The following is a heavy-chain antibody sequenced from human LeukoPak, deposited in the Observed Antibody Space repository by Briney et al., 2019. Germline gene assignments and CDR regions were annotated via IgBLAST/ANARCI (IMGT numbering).Heavy chain of an antibody. Sequence: GGTLRLSCAASGFSFDNYAMHWVRQAPGKGLEWVSLISGDGGSTYYADSVKGRFTISRDNSKNSLYLQMNSLRTEDTALYYCAKDTPAIAAAGGIDYWGQGTLVTVSS. D-gene: IGHD6-13*01. CDR3: AKDTPAIAAAGGIDY. CDR2: ISGDGGST. V-gene: IGHV3-43*02. CDR1: GFSFDNYA. J-gene: IGHJ4*02.